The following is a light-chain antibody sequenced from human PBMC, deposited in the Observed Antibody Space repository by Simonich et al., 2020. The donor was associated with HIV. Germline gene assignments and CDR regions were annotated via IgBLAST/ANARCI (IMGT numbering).Light chain of an antibody. V-gene: IGKV4-1*01. J-gene: IGKJ5*01. CDR2: CAS. CDR3: QQYYSTPIT. CDR1: QSILYSSNNMNY. Sequence: DIVMTQSPDSLAVSLGERATINGKASQSILYSSNNMNYLTWYQQKTGQPPKLLVYCASTRESGVPDRFSGSGSGTYLTLTISSLQAEYLAVYYCQQYYSTPITFGQGTRLEMK.